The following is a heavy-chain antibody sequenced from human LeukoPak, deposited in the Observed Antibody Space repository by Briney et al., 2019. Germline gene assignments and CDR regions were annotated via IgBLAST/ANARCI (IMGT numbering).Heavy chain of an antibody. D-gene: IGHD1-26*01. V-gene: IGHV1-69*05. CDR3: AIPGREDY. CDR1: GGTYSSYA. CDR2: IIPIFGTA. J-gene: IGHJ4*02. Sequence: SVKVSCKASGGTYSSYAISWVRQAPGQGLEWMGGIIPIFGTANYAQKFRGRVTITTDESTSTAYMELSSVRSEDTAVYYCAIPGREDYWGQGTLVTVSS.